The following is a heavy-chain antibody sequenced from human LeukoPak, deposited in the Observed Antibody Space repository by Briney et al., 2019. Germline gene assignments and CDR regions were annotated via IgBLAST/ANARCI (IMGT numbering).Heavy chain of an antibody. CDR3: AKDPKLYSSSWIDY. V-gene: IGHV3-23*01. CDR1: GFTFSSYA. J-gene: IGHJ4*02. D-gene: IGHD6-13*01. CDR2: ISGSGGST. Sequence: PGGSLRLSCAASGFTFSSYAMSWVRQAPGKGLEWVSAISGSGGSTYYADSVKGRFTISRDNPKNTLYLQMNSLRAEDTVVYYCAKDPKLYSSSWIDYWGQGTLVTVSS.